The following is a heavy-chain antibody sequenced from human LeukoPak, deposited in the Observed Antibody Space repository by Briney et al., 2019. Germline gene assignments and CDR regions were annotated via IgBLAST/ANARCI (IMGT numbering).Heavy chain of an antibody. V-gene: IGHV1-69*05. J-gene: IGHJ6*03. CDR2: IIPIFGTA. CDR3: ARYPSPMIVESDYYYYMDV. CDR1: GGTFSSYA. D-gene: IGHD3-22*01. Sequence: ASVKVSCKASGGTFSSYAISWVRQAPGQGLEWMGGIIPIFGTANYAQKFQGRVTITTDESTSTAYMELSSLRSEDTAVYYCARYPSPMIVESDYYYYMDVWGKGTTVTVSS.